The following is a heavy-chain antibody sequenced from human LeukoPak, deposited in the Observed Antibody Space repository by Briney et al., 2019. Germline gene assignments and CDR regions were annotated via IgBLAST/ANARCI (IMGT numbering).Heavy chain of an antibody. J-gene: IGHJ6*03. V-gene: IGHV4-61*01. CDR3: ARANYGSHMDV. CDR1: GYSISSGYY. Sequence: SETLSLTCTVSGYSISSGYYWGWIRQPPGKGLEWIGYIYYSGSTNYNPSLKSRVTISVDTSKNQFSLKLSSVTAADTAVYYCARANYGSHMDVWGKGTTVTISS. CDR2: IYYSGST. D-gene: IGHD3-10*01.